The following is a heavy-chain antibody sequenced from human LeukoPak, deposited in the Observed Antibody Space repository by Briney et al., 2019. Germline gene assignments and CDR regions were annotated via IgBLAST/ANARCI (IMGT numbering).Heavy chain of an antibody. CDR2: ISSRGDST. V-gene: IGHV3-23*01. CDR1: GVMCSNDA. J-gene: IGHJ4*02. Sequence: SRGSLRRSWAASGVMCSNDAMSWVRKVPGRGLEWVSTISSRGDSTYDADSVKGRFTISRDNSKNSLYLQMNSVRAEDTAVYYCAKGPRPDITVAHTVENWGQGTLVTVSS. CDR3: AKGPRPDITVAHTVEN. D-gene: IGHD6-19*01.